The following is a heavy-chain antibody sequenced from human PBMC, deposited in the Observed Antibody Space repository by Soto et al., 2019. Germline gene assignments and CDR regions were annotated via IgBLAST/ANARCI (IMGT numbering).Heavy chain of an antibody. D-gene: IGHD4-17*01. CDR3: ASTFYGDNVDY. CDR2: MNPNSGNA. CDR1: GYTFTSYD. Sequence: QVQLVQSGAEVKKPGAAVKDSCKASGYTFTSYDINWVRQATGQGLEGMGWMNPNSGNAGYAQKYVGRVTINRNTSVCTAHRRLSSLRSEDTAVYYCASTFYGDNVDYWGQGTLVTVSS. V-gene: IGHV1-8*01. J-gene: IGHJ4*02.